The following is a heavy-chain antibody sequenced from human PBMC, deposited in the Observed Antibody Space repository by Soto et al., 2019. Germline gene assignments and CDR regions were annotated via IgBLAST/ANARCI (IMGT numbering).Heavy chain of an antibody. CDR3: AKDLTYYDYVWGSYRPLGGGMDV. CDR2: ISYDGSNK. Sequence: GGSLRLSCAASGFTFSSYGMHWVRQAPGKGLEWVAVISYDGSNKYYADSVKGRFTISRDNSKNTLYLQMNSLRAEDTAVYYCAKDLTYYDYVWGSYRPLGGGMDVWGQGTTVTVSS. V-gene: IGHV3-30*18. D-gene: IGHD3-16*02. J-gene: IGHJ6*02. CDR1: GFTFSSYG.